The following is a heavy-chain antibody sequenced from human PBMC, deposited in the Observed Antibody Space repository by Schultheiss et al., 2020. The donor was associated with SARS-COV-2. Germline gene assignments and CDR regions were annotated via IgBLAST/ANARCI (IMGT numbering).Heavy chain of an antibody. CDR2: ISTGGSTI. V-gene: IGHV3-48*03. CDR1: GFTFSSHE. CDR3: ARGPDGMDV. J-gene: IGHJ6*02. Sequence: GGERRLSCAASGFTFSSHEMNWVRQAPGKGLEWISHISTGGSTIYYADSVKGRFTISRDNAKNALYMQMNSLRAEDTAVYYCARGPDGMDVWGQGTTVTVSS.